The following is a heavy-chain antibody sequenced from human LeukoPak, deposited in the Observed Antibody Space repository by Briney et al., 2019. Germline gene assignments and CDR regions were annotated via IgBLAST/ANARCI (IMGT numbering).Heavy chain of an antibody. CDR2: ISYDGSNK. D-gene: IGHD5-18*01. CDR1: GFTFSSYG. CDR3: AKDGGYSYGYPTYYFDC. Sequence: GGSLRLSCAASGFTFSSYGMHWVRQAPGKGLEWVAVISYDGSNKYYADSVKGRFTISRDNSKNTLYLQMNSLRAEDTAVYYCAKDGGYSYGYPTYYFDCWGEGNLVTVSS. J-gene: IGHJ4*02. V-gene: IGHV3-30*18.